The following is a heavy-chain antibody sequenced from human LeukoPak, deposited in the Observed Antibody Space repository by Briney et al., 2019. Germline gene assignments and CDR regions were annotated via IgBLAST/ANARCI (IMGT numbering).Heavy chain of an antibody. J-gene: IGHJ4*02. D-gene: IGHD5-18*01. CDR1: GFTFSDYY. V-gene: IGHV3-23*01. CDR2: IGGSGGST. Sequence: GGSLRLSCASSGFTFSDYYMDWVRQAPGKGLEWVSGIGGSGGSTYYADSVKGHFTISRDNSKNTLYLQMNSLRAEDTSIYYCAKDLIAYSYGYAGRSNFDYWGQGTLVTVSS. CDR3: AKDLIAYSYGYAGRSNFDY.